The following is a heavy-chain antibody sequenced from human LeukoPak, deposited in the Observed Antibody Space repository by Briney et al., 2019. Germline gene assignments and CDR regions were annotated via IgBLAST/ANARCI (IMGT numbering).Heavy chain of an antibody. CDR3: ARDVGATPYYFDY. CDR1: DYTFSSYG. J-gene: IGHJ4*02. Sequence: ASVKVSCKASDYTFSSYGISWVRQAPGQGLEWMGWVSGYNGNTHYAQKFQGRVTITADESTSTAYMELSSLRSEDTAVYYCARDVGATPYYFDYWGQGTLVTVSS. V-gene: IGHV1-18*01. CDR2: VSGYNGNT. D-gene: IGHD1-26*01.